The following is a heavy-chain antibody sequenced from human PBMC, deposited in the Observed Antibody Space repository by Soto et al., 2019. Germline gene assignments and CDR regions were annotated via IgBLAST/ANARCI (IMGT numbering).Heavy chain of an antibody. J-gene: IGHJ4*02. V-gene: IGHV3-7*03. CDR3: ARDVRLPANFDY. Sequence: LRLSCAASGFTFRTFWMSWVRQAPGKGLEWVANIKEDGTEKNYVDSVRGRFTISRDNTKNSLYLQMHSLRVEDTAVYYCARDVRLPANFDYWGQGKTVTVSS. D-gene: IGHD2-2*01. CDR1: GFTFRTFW. CDR2: IKEDGTEK.